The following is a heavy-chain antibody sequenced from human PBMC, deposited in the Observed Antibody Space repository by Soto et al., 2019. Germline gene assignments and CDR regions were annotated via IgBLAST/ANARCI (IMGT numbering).Heavy chain of an antibody. CDR3: ARTSTRGYSGSYLDY. V-gene: IGHV1-2*02. CDR1: GYTFTGYY. D-gene: IGHD5-12*01. CDR2: INPNSADT. J-gene: IGHJ4*02. Sequence: GASVKVSCKSSGYTFTGYYIHWVRQAPGQGLEWMGYINPNSADTNYAQRFQGRVTMTRDTSISTAYMELSRLRSDDTAVYYCARTSTRGYSGSYLDYWGQGTLVTVSS.